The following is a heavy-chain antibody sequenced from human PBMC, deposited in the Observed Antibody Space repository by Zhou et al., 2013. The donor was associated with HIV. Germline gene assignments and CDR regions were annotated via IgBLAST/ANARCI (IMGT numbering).Heavy chain of an antibody. CDR1: GGTFSSYA. CDR2: IIPILGIA. D-gene: IGHD2-15*01. CDR3: ARSSRGGSFHFDY. V-gene: IGHV1-69*04. Sequence: QVQLVQSGAEVKKPGSSVKVSCKASGGTFSSYAISWVRQAPGQGLEWMGRIIPILGIANYAQKFQGRVTITADKSTSTAYMELSSLRSEDTAVYYCARSSRGGSFHFDYWGPGNPGHRLL. J-gene: IGHJ4*02.